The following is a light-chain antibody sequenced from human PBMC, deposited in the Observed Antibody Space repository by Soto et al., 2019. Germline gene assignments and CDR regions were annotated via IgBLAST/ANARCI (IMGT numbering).Light chain of an antibody. Sequence: EIVMTQSPATLSVSPGERATLSCRASQSVSSNLAWYQQKPGQAPRLLIYGASTRATGIPARFSGGGSGTDFTLTISRLEPEDFAVYYCQQYSIWRTFGQGTKVDIK. CDR1: QSVSSN. CDR2: GAS. CDR3: QQYSIWRT. V-gene: IGKV3-15*01. J-gene: IGKJ1*01.